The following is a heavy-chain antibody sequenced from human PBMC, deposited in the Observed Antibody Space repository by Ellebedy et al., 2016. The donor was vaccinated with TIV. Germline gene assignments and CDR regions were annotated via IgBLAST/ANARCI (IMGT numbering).Heavy chain of an antibody. D-gene: IGHD3-3*01. J-gene: IGHJ4*02. V-gene: IGHV3-7*03. CDR1: GFTFSSYW. CDR3: ARDGEDFWSDY. Sequence: GESLKISCAASGFTFSSYWMSWVRQAPGKGLEWVANIKQDGGEKYYVDSVKGRFTVSRDNAKNSLYLQMNSLRAEDTAVYYCARDGEDFWSDYWGQGTLVSVSS. CDR2: IKQDGGEK.